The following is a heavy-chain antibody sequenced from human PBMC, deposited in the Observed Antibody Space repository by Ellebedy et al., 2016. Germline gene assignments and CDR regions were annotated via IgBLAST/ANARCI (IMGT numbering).Heavy chain of an antibody. CDR3: ARGRDSSGYYFDY. CDR1: GGTFSSYA. CDR2: IIPIFGTA. Sequence: SVKVSCXASGGTFSSYAISWVRQAPGQGLEWMGGIIPIFGTANYAQKFQGRVTITADESTSTAYMEPSSLRSEDTAVYYCARGRDSSGYYFDYWGQGTLVTVSS. D-gene: IGHD3-22*01. V-gene: IGHV1-69*13. J-gene: IGHJ4*02.